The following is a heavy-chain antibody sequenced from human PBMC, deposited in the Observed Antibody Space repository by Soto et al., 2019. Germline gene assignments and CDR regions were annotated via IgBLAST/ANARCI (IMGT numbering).Heavy chain of an antibody. CDR3: ARRRAAADDAFDI. Sequence: GESLKISCKGSGYSFTSYWISWVRQMPGKGLEWMGRIDPSDSYTNYSPSFQGHVTISADKSISTAYLQWSSLKASDTAMYYCARRRAAADDAFDIWGQGTMVTV. CDR2: IDPSDSYT. V-gene: IGHV5-10-1*01. D-gene: IGHD6-13*01. J-gene: IGHJ3*02. CDR1: GYSFTSYW.